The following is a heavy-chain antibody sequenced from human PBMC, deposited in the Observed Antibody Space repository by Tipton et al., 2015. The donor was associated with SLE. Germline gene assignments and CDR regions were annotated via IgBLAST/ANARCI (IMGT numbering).Heavy chain of an antibody. D-gene: IGHD1-26*01. J-gene: IGHJ4*02. V-gene: IGHV4-4*07. Sequence: TLSLTCTVSGGSISGYYWSWIRQPAGKGLEWIGRIYSSGSTIYNPSLKSRLTLSLDTSKNQFSLRGRSVTAADTAVYYCARGGGSYYDYWGQGTLVTVSS. CDR2: IYSSGST. CDR3: ARGGGSYYDY. CDR1: GGSISGYY.